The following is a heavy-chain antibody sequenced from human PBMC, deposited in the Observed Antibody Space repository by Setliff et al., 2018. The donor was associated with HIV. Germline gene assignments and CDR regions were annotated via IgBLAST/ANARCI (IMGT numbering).Heavy chain of an antibody. D-gene: IGHD3-10*01. CDR2: IKNRPAGGTT. CDR3: AKLGGSGSYSNAFDY. CDR1: GFTFSDVW. V-gene: IGHV3-15*01. J-gene: IGHJ4*02. Sequence: PGGSLRLSCAASGFTFSDVWVNWVRQAPGRGLEWVGRIKNRPAGGTTEYAAPVKGRFTISRDDSKNMAYLQMNSLKIEDTAVYFCAKLGGSGSYSNAFDYWGQGTLVTVSS.